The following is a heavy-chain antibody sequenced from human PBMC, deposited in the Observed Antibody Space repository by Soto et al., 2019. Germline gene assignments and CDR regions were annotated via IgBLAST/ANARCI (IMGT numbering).Heavy chain of an antibody. J-gene: IGHJ4*02. CDR1: GFTRKSSA. CDR2: IVASSGNT. D-gene: IGHD3-22*01. CDR3: AADPFYYDSSNAYSSDH. Sequence: SVKVSCKASGFTRKSSAVQWVRQARGQRLEWIGWIVASSGNTHYAQRFQERVTITRDMSTSTAYLELSSLRSEDTAVYYCAADPFYYDSSNAYSSDHRGQGTQFT. V-gene: IGHV1-58*01.